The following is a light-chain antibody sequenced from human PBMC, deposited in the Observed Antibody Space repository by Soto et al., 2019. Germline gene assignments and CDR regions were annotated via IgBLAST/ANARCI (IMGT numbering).Light chain of an antibody. CDR2: DAS. CDR1: QSVSSW. Sequence: DIPMTQTPATLSAFAGDRVTVTCRASQSVSSWVAWYQEKPGRGTKLLIYDASTWQSGVPSRFIGSGSGTEFTLTITSLQPDDFATYYCQHYNTYSPGTFGQGTRVEVK. CDR3: QHYNTYSPGT. V-gene: IGKV1-5*01. J-gene: IGKJ1*01.